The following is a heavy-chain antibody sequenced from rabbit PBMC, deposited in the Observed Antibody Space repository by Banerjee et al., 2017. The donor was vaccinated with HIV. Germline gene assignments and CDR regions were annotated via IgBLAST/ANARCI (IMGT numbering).Heavy chain of an antibody. V-gene: IGHV1S45*01. CDR2: IYTGSGGT. CDR1: GFSFSSSYW. CDR3: ARDGGNYVDYFRL. Sequence: QEQLVESGGGLVQPEGSLTLTCTASGFSFSSSYWMSWVRQAPGKGLEWIGCIYTGSGGTGYASWAKGRFTISKTSSTTVTLQMTSLTAADTATYFCARDGGNYVDYFRLWGPGTLVT. D-gene: IGHD1-1*01. J-gene: IGHJ4*01.